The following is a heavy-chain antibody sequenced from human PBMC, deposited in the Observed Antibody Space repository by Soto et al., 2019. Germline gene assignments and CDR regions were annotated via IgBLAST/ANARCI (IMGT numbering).Heavy chain of an antibody. CDR2: IYYSGST. CDR1: GGSVSGGSYY. J-gene: IGHJ4*02. Sequence: SETLSLTCTASGGSVSGGSYYWTWIRQPPGKGLEWIGYIYYSGSTTYSPSLKSRVTISIDTSKNQFSLKLTSATAADTAIYYCARDIRGYSRAFDYWGQGALVTVSS. V-gene: IGHV4-61*01. CDR3: ARDIRGYSRAFDY. D-gene: IGHD5-18*01.